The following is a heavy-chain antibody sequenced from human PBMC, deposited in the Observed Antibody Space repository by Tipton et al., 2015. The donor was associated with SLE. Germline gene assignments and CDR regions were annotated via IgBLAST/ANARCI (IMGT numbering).Heavy chain of an antibody. Sequence: TLSLTCTVSGGSITSSSYYWVWIRQPPGKGLEWIGSIYSSGYTYYNPSLKSRISISVDTSKSQFSLKLNSVTAADTAVYYCATPGYCGSGSSVAYWGQGTLVAVSS. J-gene: IGHJ4*02. CDR1: GGSITSSSYY. V-gene: IGHV4-39*07. CDR2: IYSSGYT. D-gene: IGHD3-10*01. CDR3: ATPGYCGSGSSVAY.